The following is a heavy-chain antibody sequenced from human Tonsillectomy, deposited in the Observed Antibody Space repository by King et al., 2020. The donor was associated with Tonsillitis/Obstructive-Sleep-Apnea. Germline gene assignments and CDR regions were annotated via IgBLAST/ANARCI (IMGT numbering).Heavy chain of an antibody. D-gene: IGHD3-3*01. CDR1: GGSFSGYY. Sequence: VQLQQWGAGLLKPSETLSLTCAVYGGSFSGYYWSWIRQPPGKGLEWIGEINHSGSTHYNPSLKSRVTISVDTSKNQFSLKLSSVTAADPAVYYWARAGGYAFWSGDRPYYFDYWGQGTLVTVSS. CDR3: ARAGGYAFWSGDRPYYFDY. J-gene: IGHJ4*02. V-gene: IGHV4-34*01. CDR2: INHSGST.